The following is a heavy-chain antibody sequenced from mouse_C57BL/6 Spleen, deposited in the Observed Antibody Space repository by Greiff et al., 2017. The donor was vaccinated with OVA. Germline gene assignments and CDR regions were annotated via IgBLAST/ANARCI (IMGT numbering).Heavy chain of an antibody. CDR2: INPSNGGT. CDR3: AREEITTVVRYFDV. CDR1: GYTFTSYW. J-gene: IGHJ1*03. Sequence: QVQLQQPGTELVKPGASVKLSCKASGYTFTSYWMHWVKQRPGQGLEWIGNINPSNGGTNYNEKFKSKATLTVDKSSSTAYMQLSSLTSEDSAVYYCAREEITTVVRYFDVWGTGTTVTVSS. V-gene: IGHV1-53*01. D-gene: IGHD1-1*01.